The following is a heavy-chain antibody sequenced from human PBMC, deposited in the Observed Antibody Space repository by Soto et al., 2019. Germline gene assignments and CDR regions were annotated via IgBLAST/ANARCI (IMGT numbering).Heavy chain of an antibody. J-gene: IGHJ4*02. CDR2: ISHDGSNK. CDR1: GFTFSSYG. V-gene: IGHV3-30*03. CDR3: VGNLFWRGY. D-gene: IGHD3-3*01. Sequence: QVQLVESGGGVVQPGRSLRLSCAASGFTFSSYGMHWVRQAPGKGLEWVSLISHDGSNKYYADSVKGRFTISRDNSNKKLFLQVNSVRAEDTAVYYCVGNLFWRGYWGQGPLVTVSS.